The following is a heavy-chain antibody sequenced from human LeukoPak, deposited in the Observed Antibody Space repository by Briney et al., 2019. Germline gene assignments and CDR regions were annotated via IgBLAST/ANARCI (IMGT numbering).Heavy chain of an antibody. D-gene: IGHD2-2*02. J-gene: IGHJ4*02. CDR1: GYTFTDYY. CDR2: INPNSGGT. V-gene: IGHV1-2*02. CDR3: ARRYCSSTSCYTADFDY. Sequence: ASVKVSCKASGYTFTDYYMHWVRQAPGQGLEWMGWINPNSGGTNYAQKFQGRVTMTRDTSISTAYMELSRLRSDDTAVYYCARRYCSSTSCYTADFDYWGQGTLVTVSS.